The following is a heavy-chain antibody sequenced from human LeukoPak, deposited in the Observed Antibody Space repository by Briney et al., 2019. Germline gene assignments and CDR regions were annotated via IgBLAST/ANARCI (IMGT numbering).Heavy chain of an antibody. D-gene: IGHD3-10*01. CDR2: IHPNSGST. CDR3: AKDSSRSYLDH. J-gene: IGHJ4*02. CDR1: GYIFTSYY. V-gene: IGHV1-46*01. Sequence: ASVKVSCKASGYIFTSYYMHWVRQAPGQGLEWMGIIHPNSGSTTYAQKFQGRVTMTRDTSPSTVYMELSSLRSEDTAVYYCAKDSSRSYLDHWGQGTLVTVSS.